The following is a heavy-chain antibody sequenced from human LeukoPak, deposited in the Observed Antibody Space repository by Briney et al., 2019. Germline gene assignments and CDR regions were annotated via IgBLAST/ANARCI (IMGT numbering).Heavy chain of an antibody. J-gene: IGHJ5*02. CDR3: ARDAFGEPYP. V-gene: IGHV4-34*01. CDR1: GGSFSGYY. CDR2: INHSGST. Sequence: SETLSLTCAVYGGSFSGYYWSWIRQPPGKGREWIGEINHSGSTNYNPSLKSRVTMSVDTSKNQFSLKLSSVTAADTAVYYCARDAFGEPYPWGQGTLVTVSS. D-gene: IGHD3-10*01.